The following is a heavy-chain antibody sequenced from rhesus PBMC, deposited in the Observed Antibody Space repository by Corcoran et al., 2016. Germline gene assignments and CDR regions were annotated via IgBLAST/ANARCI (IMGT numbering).Heavy chain of an antibody. CDR3: ARGRGNTVLVGDY. CDR2: IYGSGSST. J-gene: IGHJ4*01. Sequence: QLQLQESGPGLVKPSETLSVTCAVSGGSISSSYWSWIRQAPGKGLEWIGYIYGSGSSTNYNPSLKSRVTLSVETSKNQLSLKLSSVTTADTAVYYCARGRGNTVLVGDYWGQGVLVTVSS. V-gene: IGHV4-169*01. D-gene: IGHD2-21*01. CDR1: GGSISSSY.